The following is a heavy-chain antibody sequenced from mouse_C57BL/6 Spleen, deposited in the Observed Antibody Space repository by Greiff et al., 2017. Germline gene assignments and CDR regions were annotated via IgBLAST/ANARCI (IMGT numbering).Heavy chain of an antibody. J-gene: IGHJ2*01. CDR3: ARNSNYDYFDY. CDR2: INPSTGGT. D-gene: IGHD2-5*01. CDR1: GYSFTGYY. V-gene: IGHV1-43*01. Sequence: VQLQQSGPELVKPGAPVKISCKASGYSFTGYYMHWVKQSSEKSLEWIGEINPSTGGTSYNQKFKGKATLTVDKSSSTAYMQLKSLTSEDSAVYYCARNSNYDYFDYWGQGTTLTVSS.